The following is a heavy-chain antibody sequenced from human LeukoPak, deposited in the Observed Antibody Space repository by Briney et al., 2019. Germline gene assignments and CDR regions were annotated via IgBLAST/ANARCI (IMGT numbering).Heavy chain of an antibody. V-gene: IGHV4-34*01. J-gene: IGHJ3*02. Sequence: SETLSLTCAVYGGSFSGYYWSWIRQPPGKGLEWIGEINHSGSTNYNPSLKSRVTISVDTSKNQFSLKLSSVTAADTAVYYCASSLQIEYSSSQGSDAFDIWGQGTMVTVSS. CDR3: ASSLQIEYSSSQGSDAFDI. D-gene: IGHD6-6*01. CDR2: INHSGST. CDR1: GGSFSGYY.